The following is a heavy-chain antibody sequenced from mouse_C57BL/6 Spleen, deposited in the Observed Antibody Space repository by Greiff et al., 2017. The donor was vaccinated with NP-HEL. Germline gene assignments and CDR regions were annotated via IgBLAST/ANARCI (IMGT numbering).Heavy chain of an antibody. J-gene: IGHJ2*01. Sequence: QIQLQQSGAELVRPGSSVTLSFQASGYTFTDYEMHWVKQTPVHGLEWIGAIDPETGGTASNQKFKGKAILTADKSSSTAYMELRSLTSEDSAVYYCTRRRFDYWGQGTTLTVSS. CDR3: TRRRFDY. CDR1: GYTFTDYE. V-gene: IGHV1-15*01. CDR2: IDPETGGT.